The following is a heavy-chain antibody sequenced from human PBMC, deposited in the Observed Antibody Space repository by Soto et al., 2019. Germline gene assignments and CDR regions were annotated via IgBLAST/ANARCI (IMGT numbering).Heavy chain of an antibody. J-gene: IGHJ4*02. V-gene: IGHV4-39*01. D-gene: IGHD2-8*01. CDR3: ASGVMDTRDY. CDR1: GGSISSSSYY. Sequence: QLQLQESGPGLVKPSETLSLTCTVSGGSISSSSYYWGWIRQPPGKGLEGIGSIYYSGSTYYNPSLKSRVTISVDTSKNQFSLKLSPVTAADTAVYYCASGVMDTRDYWGQGTLVTVSS. CDR2: IYYSGST.